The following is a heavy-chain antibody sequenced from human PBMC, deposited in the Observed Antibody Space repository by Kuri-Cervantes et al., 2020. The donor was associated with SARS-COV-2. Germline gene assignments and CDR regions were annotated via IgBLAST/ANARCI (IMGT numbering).Heavy chain of an antibody. D-gene: IGHD6-19*01. CDR2: ISSNGDST. CDR3: VRSVAVAGTLDY. J-gene: IGHJ4*02. Sequence: SLKISCSASGFTFNSYAMHLVREAPGKGLEYVSTISSNGDSTYYADSVKGRFTISRDNSKKTLYLQMSSLRDEATDVYYCVRSVAVAGTLDYWGQGTRVTVSS. V-gene: IGHV3-64D*08. CDR1: GFTFNSYA.